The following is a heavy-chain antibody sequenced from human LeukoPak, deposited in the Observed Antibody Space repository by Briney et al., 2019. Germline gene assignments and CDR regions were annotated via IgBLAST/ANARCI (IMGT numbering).Heavy chain of an antibody. CDR3: ARVRYSGYDFGPFDY. V-gene: IGHV1-69*05. CDR2: IIPIFGTA. D-gene: IGHD5-12*01. CDR1: GGTFSSYA. Sequence: GASVKVSCKASGGTFSSYAISWVRQAPGQGLEWMGGIIPIFGTANYAQKFQGRVTITTDESTSTAYMELSSLRSEDTAVYYCARVRYSGYDFGPFDYWSQGTLVTVSS. J-gene: IGHJ4*02.